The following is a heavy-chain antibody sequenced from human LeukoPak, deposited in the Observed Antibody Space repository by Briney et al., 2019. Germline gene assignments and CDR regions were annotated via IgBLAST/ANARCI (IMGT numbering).Heavy chain of an antibody. CDR1: GNTFTGYY. J-gene: IGHJ4*02. Sequence: ASVKASCKASGNTFTGYYIHWVRQAPGQGLEWMGWIYPNSGGTNYAQKFQGRVTMTSDTSISTAYLELSRLRSDDTAVYYCARGGYHLLWGDYWGQGTLVTVSS. CDR2: IYPNSGGT. CDR3: ARGGYHLLWGDY. D-gene: IGHD2-2*01. V-gene: IGHV1-2*02.